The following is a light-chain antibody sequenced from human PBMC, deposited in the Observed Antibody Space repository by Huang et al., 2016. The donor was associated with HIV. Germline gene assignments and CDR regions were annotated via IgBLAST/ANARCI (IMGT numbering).Light chain of an antibody. Sequence: DIPMTQSQSSLSASVGDRFIMNCRASQTITTYLNWDQQRPGKAPKILIYAASSLQSGVPSRFSGSGSGTDFTLTISSLQPEDFATYYCQQSYSSLLSFGGGTKVAIK. CDR3: QQSYSSLLS. CDR1: QTITTY. V-gene: IGKV1-39*01. CDR2: AAS. J-gene: IGKJ4*01.